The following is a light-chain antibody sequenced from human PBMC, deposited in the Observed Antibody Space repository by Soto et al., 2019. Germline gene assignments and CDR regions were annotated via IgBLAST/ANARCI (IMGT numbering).Light chain of an antibody. V-gene: IGKV3-20*01. CDR2: GAS. Sequence: IGLTHSLATLSLSPWERATRSCRASQGVSSYLAWYQQKPGQAPRLLIYGASNRATGIPDRFSGSGSGTDFTLTISRLEPEDFAVYYCQQYGSSGTFGQGTKVDI. J-gene: IGKJ1*01. CDR3: QQYGSSGT. CDR1: QGVSSY.